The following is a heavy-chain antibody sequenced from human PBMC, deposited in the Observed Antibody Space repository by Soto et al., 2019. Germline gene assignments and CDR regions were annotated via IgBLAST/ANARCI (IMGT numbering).Heavy chain of an antibody. CDR1: GVTFTNDI. CDR3: ARGGSLYWYFDL. D-gene: IGHD1-26*01. CDR2: IIPLLDIA. Sequence: ASVKVSCKASGVTFTNDIITWVRQAPGQGLEWMGRIIPLLDIANYAQKFQGRVTITGDKSASTAYMELSSLRSADTAVYYCARGGSLYWYFDLWGRGTLVTVSS. J-gene: IGHJ2*01. V-gene: IGHV1-69*02.